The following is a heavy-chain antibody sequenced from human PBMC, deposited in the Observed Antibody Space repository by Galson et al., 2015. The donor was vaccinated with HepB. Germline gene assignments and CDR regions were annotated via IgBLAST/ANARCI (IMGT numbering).Heavy chain of an antibody. CDR3: AGTYYYDSSGFTKFQH. CDR1: GGSISSYY. V-gene: IGHV4-59*01. Sequence: SETLSLTCTVSGGSISSYYWSWIRQPPGKGLEWIGYIYYSGSTNYNPSLKSRVTISLDTSKNQFSLKLSSVTAADTAVYYCAGTYYYDSSGFTKFQHWGQGTLVTVSS. J-gene: IGHJ1*01. D-gene: IGHD3-22*01. CDR2: IYYSGST.